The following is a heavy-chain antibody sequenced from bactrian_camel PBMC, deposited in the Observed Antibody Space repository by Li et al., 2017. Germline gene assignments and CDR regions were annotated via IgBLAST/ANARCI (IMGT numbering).Heavy chain of an antibody. D-gene: IGHD8*01. CDR2: IYVGSGRT. V-gene: IGHV3S31*01. Sequence: EVQLVESGGGSVQAGGSLRLSCEASGYPYSNNCMAWFRQAPGKDREGVASIYVGSGRTYVADSLRGRFTISKDNAQKTLHQQMDNLKPEDTAMYYCGVERAYALTRLPTEDSIASWSAGTQVTVS. J-gene: IGHJ4*01. CDR1: GYPYSNNC.